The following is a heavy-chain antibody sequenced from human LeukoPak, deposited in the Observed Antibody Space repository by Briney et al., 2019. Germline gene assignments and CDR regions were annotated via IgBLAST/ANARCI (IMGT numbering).Heavy chain of an antibody. J-gene: IGHJ4*02. CDR2: ISSSSSYI. Sequence: GGSLRLSCAASGFTFSSYSMNWVRQAPGKGLEWVSSISSSSSYIYYADSVKGRFTISRDNAKNSLYLQMNSLRAEDTVVYYCARAFIGRCSSTSCPTDYWGQGTLVTVSS. D-gene: IGHD2-2*01. CDR3: ARAFIGRCSSTSCPTDY. V-gene: IGHV3-21*01. CDR1: GFTFSSYS.